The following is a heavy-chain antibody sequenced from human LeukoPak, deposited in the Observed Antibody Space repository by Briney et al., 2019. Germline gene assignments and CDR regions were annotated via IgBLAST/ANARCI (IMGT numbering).Heavy chain of an antibody. Sequence: PSETLSLTCAVYGGPFSGYYWSWIRQPPGKGLQWIGEINHNGRTNYNPSLESRVTISVDTSKNQFSLKLNSVTAADTAVYYCARGRPTYDFWSGYYADYWGQGTLVTVSS. D-gene: IGHD3-3*01. CDR1: GGPFSGYY. V-gene: IGHV4-34*01. J-gene: IGHJ4*02. CDR3: ARGRPTYDFWSGYYADY. CDR2: INHNGRT.